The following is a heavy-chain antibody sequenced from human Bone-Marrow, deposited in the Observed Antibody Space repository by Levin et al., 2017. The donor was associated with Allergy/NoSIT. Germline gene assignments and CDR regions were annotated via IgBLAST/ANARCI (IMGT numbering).Heavy chain of an antibody. J-gene: IGHJ6*02. Sequence: SCAASGFTFSNYDMHWVRQAPGKGLEWVALIWFDGSNKYYADSAKGRFTISRDNSEKTLYLQMNSLRAEDTAMYYCVRDDHNTRFYYYGMDVWGQGTTVTVSS. CDR2: IWFDGSNK. V-gene: IGHV3-33*01. CDR3: VRDDHNTRFYYYGMDV. D-gene: IGHD2-2*02. CDR1: GFTFSNYD.